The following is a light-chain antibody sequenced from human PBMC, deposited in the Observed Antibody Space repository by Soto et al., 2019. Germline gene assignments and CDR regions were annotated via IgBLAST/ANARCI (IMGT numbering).Light chain of an antibody. V-gene: IGLV1-51*01. Sequence: QSVLTQPPSVSADPGQKVTISCSGSSSNIGNNYISWYQQLPGTAPKLLIYDNNKRPSGIPDRFSGSKSGTSATLGITGLQTGDEADYYCETWDSSLSAGVFGGGTQLTVL. CDR3: ETWDSSLSAGV. CDR1: SSNIGNNY. CDR2: DNN. J-gene: IGLJ2*01.